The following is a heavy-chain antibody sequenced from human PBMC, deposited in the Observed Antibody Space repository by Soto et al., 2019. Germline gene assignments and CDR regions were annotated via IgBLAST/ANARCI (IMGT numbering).Heavy chain of an antibody. V-gene: IGHV3-20*01. CDR2: INWNGGST. CDR1: GFTFDDYG. CDR3: ARVGGDPDAAYFYFDY. D-gene: IGHD4-17*01. Sequence: GGSLRLSCAASGFTFDDYGMSWVRQAPGKGLEWVSGINWNGGSTGYADSVKGRFTISRDNAKNSLYLQMNSLRAEDTALYHCARVGGDPDAAYFYFDYWGQGTLFTVSS. J-gene: IGHJ4*02.